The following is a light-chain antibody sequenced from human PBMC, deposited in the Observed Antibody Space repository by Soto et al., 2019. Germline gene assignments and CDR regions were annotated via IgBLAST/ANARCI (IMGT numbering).Light chain of an antibody. CDR2: AAS. V-gene: IGKV3-15*01. Sequence: EVLMTQSPGTLSVSPGEGATLSCRASQSISAKLAWYQQKPGQAPRLLMYAASTRATDIPVRFSGSGSGTEFTLTISGLQSEDSAVYYCQQYDNWPQTFGQGTRWIS. J-gene: IGKJ1*01. CDR3: QQYDNWPQT. CDR1: QSISAK.